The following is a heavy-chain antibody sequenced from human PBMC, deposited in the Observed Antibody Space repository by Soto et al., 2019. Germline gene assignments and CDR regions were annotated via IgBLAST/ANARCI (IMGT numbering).Heavy chain of an antibody. J-gene: IGHJ6*03. V-gene: IGHV3-23*01. CDR1: GFTFSAYA. CDR3: AKAYSSSWYNPHYYYYYMDV. CDR2: INGDGSPT. Sequence: SLRLSCAVSGFTFSAYAMTWVRQGPGKGLEWVSSINGDGSPTYYADSVKGRFTISRDNSKNTLYLQMNSLRAEDTAVYYCAKAYSSSWYNPHYYYYYMDVWGKGTTVTVSS. D-gene: IGHD6-13*01.